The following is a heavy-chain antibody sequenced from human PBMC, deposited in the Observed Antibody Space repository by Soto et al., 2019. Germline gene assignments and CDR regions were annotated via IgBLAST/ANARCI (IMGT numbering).Heavy chain of an antibody. V-gene: IGHV3-33*01. Sequence: QDHLVESGGGVVQPGRSLRLSCAAPGYIFSGYGMHWVRQAPGKGVEWVEVIWFDGSEKYYADSGKGGFTISRDNTKNMLYLQIDSLRAGETAVYYCPRDGIGGAAFRGFCDHWGQGTLVPVSS. CDR2: IWFDGSEK. J-gene: IGHJ4*02. CDR3: PRDGIGGAAFRGFCDH. CDR1: GYIFSGYG. D-gene: IGHD1-26*01.